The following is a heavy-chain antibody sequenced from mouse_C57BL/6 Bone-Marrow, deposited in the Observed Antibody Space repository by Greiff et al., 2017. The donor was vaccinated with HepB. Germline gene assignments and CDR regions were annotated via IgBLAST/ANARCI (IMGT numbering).Heavy chain of an antibody. CDR3: ARVDYDGWFAY. Sequence: QVQLQQSGAELARPGASVKLSCKASGYTFTSYGISWVKQRTGQGLEWIGEIYPRSGNTYYNEKFKGKATLTADKSSSTAYMQLSSLTSEDSAVYYCARVDYDGWFAYWGQGTLVTVSA. CDR2: IYPRSGNT. J-gene: IGHJ3*01. V-gene: IGHV1-81*01. CDR1: GYTFTSYG. D-gene: IGHD2-4*01.